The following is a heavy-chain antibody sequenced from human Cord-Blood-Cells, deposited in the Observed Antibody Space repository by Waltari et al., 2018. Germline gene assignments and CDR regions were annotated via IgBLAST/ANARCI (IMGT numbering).Heavy chain of an antibody. V-gene: IGHV1-24*01. CDR1: GYILTHLY. CDR2: FDPEDGET. CDR3: TTGRAAAGTLNFDY. J-gene: IGHJ4*02. Sequence: QVQLVQSGAEVKKPGASVKVSCKVSGYILTHLYMHLVPQAPGKGLEWMGGFDPEDGETIYAQKFQGRVTMTEDTSTDTAYMELSSLRSEDTAVYYCTTGRAAAGTLNFDYWGQGTLVTVSS. D-gene: IGHD6-13*01.